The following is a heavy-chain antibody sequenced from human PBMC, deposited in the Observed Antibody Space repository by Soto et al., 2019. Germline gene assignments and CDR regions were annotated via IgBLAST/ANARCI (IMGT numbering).Heavy chain of an antibody. Sequence: LRLSCAASGFSFTNFAMSWVRQAPGKGLEWVAGIGASGDITWYADSVKGRLSISRDNSENTLYLQLNSLRFEDTAVYYCAKDDFTERGDDYFDYWGPGTLVTVSS. V-gene: IGHV3-23*01. CDR3: AKDDFTERGDDYFDY. J-gene: IGHJ4*02. D-gene: IGHD2-21*02. CDR1: GFSFTNFA. CDR2: IGASGDIT.